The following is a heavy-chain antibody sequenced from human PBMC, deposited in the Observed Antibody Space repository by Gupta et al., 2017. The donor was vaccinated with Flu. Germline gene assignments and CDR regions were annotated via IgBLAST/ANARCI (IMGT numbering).Heavy chain of an antibody. D-gene: IGHD6-19*01. CDR2: IHSADTT. Sequence: VQLVETGGGLIQPGGSLRLSCALSGFSVSSNYMSWVRQAPGKGLEWVSVIHSADTTYHIDSVKGRFTISRDNSKNTLYLQMNTLRAEDTAVYYCAYGWLAYWGQGTLVTVSA. J-gene: IGHJ4*02. CDR3: AYGWLAY. CDR1: GFSVSSNY. V-gene: IGHV3-53*02.